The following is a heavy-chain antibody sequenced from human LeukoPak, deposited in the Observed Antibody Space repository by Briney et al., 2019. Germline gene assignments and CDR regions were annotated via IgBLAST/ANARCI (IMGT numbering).Heavy chain of an antibody. J-gene: IGHJ4*02. D-gene: IGHD2-15*01. Sequence: GGSLRLSCAASGFTFDDYAMHWVRQAPGKGLEWVAFIQYDGSLFYADSVRGRFTISRDNSKNTVYLQMNSLKTEDTAMYFCAKDCVGCGFDYWGQGSLVTVSS. CDR3: AKDCVGCGFDY. CDR2: IQYDGSL. V-gene: IGHV3-30*02. CDR1: GFTFDDYA.